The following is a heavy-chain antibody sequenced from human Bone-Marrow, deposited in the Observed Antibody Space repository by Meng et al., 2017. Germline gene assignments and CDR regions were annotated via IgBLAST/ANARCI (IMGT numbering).Heavy chain of an antibody. Sequence: LQESGPGLVQPSQTLSLTCTASGCCISSGGNYWSCIRQHSGKGLEWIGYIYYSGNTYYNPSLKSLVNISVDTSKNQFSLKVSSVTAADTAVYYCARGSTNWFDPWGQGILVTVSS. CDR3: ARGSTNWFDP. J-gene: IGHJ5*02. CDR2: IYYSGNT. CDR1: GCCISSGGNY. V-gene: IGHV4-31*01.